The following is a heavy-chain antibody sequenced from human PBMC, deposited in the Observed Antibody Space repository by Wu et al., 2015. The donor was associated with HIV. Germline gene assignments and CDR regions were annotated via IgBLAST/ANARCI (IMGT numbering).Heavy chain of an antibody. CDR2: MNPNSGNT. D-gene: IGHD3-22*01. Sequence: QVQLVQSGAEVKKPGASVKVSCKASGYTFTSYDINWVRQATGQGLEWMGWMNPNSGNTGYAQKFQGRVTITTDESTSTAYMELSSLRSEDTAVYYCARNSYYYDSSGYARQGFWYLISGAVAPGHCLL. V-gene: IGHV1-8*01. J-gene: IGHJ2*01. CDR1: GYTFTSYD. CDR3: ARNSYYYDSSGYARQGFWYLIS.